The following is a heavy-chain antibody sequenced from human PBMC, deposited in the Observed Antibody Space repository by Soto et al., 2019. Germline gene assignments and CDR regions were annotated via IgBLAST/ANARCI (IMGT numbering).Heavy chain of an antibody. Sequence: NPGGSLRLSCAASGFTFSSYSMNWVRQAPGKGLEWVSSISSSSSYIYYADSVKGRFTISRDNAKNSLYLQMNSLRAEDTAVYYCARDLAGYCSGGSCYSAFDIWGQGTMVTVSS. CDR3: ARDLAGYCSGGSCYSAFDI. D-gene: IGHD2-15*01. V-gene: IGHV3-21*01. J-gene: IGHJ3*02. CDR2: ISSSSSYI. CDR1: GFTFSSYS.